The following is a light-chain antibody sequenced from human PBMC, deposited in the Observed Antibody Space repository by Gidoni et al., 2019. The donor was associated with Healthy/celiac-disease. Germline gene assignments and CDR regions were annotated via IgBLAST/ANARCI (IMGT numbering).Light chain of an antibody. Sequence: SSELTQDPAVSVALGQTVRITCQGDSLRSYYASWYQQKPGQAPLLVIFGKNNRPSGIPDRFSGSSSGNTASFTITGAQAEDEADYYCNSRDSSGYHLIFGGGTKLTVL. CDR1: SLRSYY. J-gene: IGLJ2*01. CDR2: GKN. V-gene: IGLV3-19*01. CDR3: NSRDSSGYHLI.